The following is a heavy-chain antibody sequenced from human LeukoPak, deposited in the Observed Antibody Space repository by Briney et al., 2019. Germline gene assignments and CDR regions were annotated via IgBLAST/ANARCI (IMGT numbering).Heavy chain of an antibody. CDR3: ARGIAARRDYYYYMDV. CDR1: GFTFTSSA. D-gene: IGHD6-6*01. Sequence: SVKVSCKASGFTFTSSAVQWVRQARGQRLEWIGWIVVGSGNTNYAQKFQERVTITRDMSTSTAYMELSSLRSEDTAVYYCARGIAARRDYYYYMDVWGKGTTVTVSS. V-gene: IGHV1-58*01. CDR2: IVVGSGNT. J-gene: IGHJ6*03.